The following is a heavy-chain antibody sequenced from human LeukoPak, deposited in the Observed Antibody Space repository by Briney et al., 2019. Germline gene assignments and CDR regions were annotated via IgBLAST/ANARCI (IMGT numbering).Heavy chain of an antibody. V-gene: IGHV3-23*01. CDR2: ISGSGGST. J-gene: IGHJ5*02. D-gene: IGHD3-10*01. Sequence: GGSLRLSCAASGFTFSSYAMSWVRQAPGKGLEWVSAISGSGGSTYYADSVKGRFTISRDNSKNTLYMQMNSLRAEDTAVYYCAKAKDVRFWELWDPWGQGTLVTVSS. CDR1: GFTFSSYA. CDR3: AKAKDVRFWELWDP.